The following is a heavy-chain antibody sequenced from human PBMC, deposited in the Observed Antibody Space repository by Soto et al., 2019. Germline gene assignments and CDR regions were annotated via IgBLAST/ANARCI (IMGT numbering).Heavy chain of an antibody. CDR1: GYTFTSYG. D-gene: IGHD1-1*01. V-gene: IGHV1-18*01. Sequence: QVHLVQSGAEVRKPGASVKVSCKGSGYTFTSYGIAWVRQAPGQGLEWMGWISAHNGNTNYAQKVQGRVTVTRDTSTSTAYMELPNLRSDDTAVYYCARGRYGDYWGQGALVTVSS. J-gene: IGHJ4*02. CDR2: ISAHNGNT. CDR3: ARGRYGDY.